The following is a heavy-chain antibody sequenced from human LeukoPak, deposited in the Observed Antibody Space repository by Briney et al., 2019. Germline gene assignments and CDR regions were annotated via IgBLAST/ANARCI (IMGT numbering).Heavy chain of an antibody. J-gene: IGHJ5*02. CDR3: ARAYSTSYSDWLDP. CDR1: GFTFSNYW. D-gene: IGHD2-15*01. V-gene: IGHV3-74*01. Sequence: QPGGSLRLSCAASGFTFSNYWMHWVRQVPGKGLVWVARITSDGTSTTYAASVKGRFTISRDNAKNTLYLQMNSLRADDTGLYFCARAYSTSYSDWLDPWGQGTLVTVSS. CDR2: ITSDGTST.